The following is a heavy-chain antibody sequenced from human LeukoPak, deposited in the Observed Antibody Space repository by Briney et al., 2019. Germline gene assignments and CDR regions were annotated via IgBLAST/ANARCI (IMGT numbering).Heavy chain of an antibody. D-gene: IGHD3-3*01. V-gene: IGHV3-21*01. CDR3: ARTGSGYPTLHNHFDY. Sequence: GGSLRLSCVASGFDFSSHAMTWVRQAPGKGLEWVSSISSSSSYIYYADSVKGRFTISRDNAKNSLYLQMNSLRAEDTAVYYCARTGSGYPTLHNHFDYWGQGTLVTVSS. J-gene: IGHJ4*02. CDR2: ISSSSSYI. CDR1: GFDFSSHA.